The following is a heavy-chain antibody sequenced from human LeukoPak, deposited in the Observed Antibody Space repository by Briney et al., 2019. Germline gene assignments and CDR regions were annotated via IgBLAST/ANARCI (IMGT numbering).Heavy chain of an antibody. Sequence: TGGSLRLSCAASGFTFSSYSMNWVRQAPGKGLEWVSYISSSSSTIYYADSVKGRFTISRDNAKNSLYLQMNSLRAEDTAVYYCARSQETRIFGVVYNAFDIWGQGTMVTVSS. D-gene: IGHD3-3*01. CDR3: ARSQETRIFGVVYNAFDI. V-gene: IGHV3-48*01. J-gene: IGHJ3*02. CDR1: GFTFSSYS. CDR2: ISSSSSTI.